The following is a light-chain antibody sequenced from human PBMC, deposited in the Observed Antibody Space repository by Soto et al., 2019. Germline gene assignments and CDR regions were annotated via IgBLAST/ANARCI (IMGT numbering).Light chain of an antibody. V-gene: IGLV1-44*01. J-gene: IGLJ2*01. CDR3: AACDDNLFGPV. Sequence: QSVLAQPPSASGTPGQRVAISCSGTSSNIGSNPVNWFQQLPGTAPKLLIYGSNQRPSGVPDRLSGSKSGTSASLAISGLQSEDEADYYCAACDDNLFGPVFGGGTKLTVL. CDR1: SSNIGSNP. CDR2: GSN.